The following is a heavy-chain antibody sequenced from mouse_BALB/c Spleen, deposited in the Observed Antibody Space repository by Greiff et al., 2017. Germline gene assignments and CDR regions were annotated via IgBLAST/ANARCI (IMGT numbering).Heavy chain of an antibody. Sequence: QVQLQQSGAELMKPGASVKISCKATGYTFSSYWIEWVQQRPGHGLEWIGEILPGSGSTNNTEKIKGKATITADTSSNTAYMQLSSLTSEDSAVYYCARWNLDGNCEAMDYWGQGTSVAVAS. D-gene: IGHD2-1*01. CDR2: ILPGSGST. V-gene: IGHV1-9*01. J-gene: IGHJ4*01. CDR1: GYTFSSYW. CDR3: ARWNLDGNCEAMDY.